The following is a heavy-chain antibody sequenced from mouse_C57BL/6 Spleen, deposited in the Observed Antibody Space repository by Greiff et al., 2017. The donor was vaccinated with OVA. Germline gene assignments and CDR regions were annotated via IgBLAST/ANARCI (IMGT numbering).Heavy chain of an antibody. CDR2: IDPSDSYT. Sequence: VQLQQPGAELVKPGASVKLSCKASGYTFTSYWMQWVKQRPGQGLEWLGEIDPSDSYTNYNQKFKGKATLTVDTSSNTDYMQLSSLTSEDSAVYYCSTGPITTVPRDYWGQGTTLAVSS. D-gene: IGHD1-1*01. CDR3: STGPITTVPRDY. V-gene: IGHV1-50*01. J-gene: IGHJ2*01. CDR1: GYTFTSYW.